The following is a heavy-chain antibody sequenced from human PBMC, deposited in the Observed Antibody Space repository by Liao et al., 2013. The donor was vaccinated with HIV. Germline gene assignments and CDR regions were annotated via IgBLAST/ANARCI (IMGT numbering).Heavy chain of an antibody. Sequence: QLQLQESGPGLVKPSETLSLTCTVSGGSISSGSYYWSWIRQPAGKGLEWIGRIYTSGSPNYNPSLKSRVTISVDTSKNQVSLNLNSVTAADTAVYYCARGAGYYYYYMDVWGKGTTVTVSS. CDR2: IYTSGSP. J-gene: IGHJ6*03. CDR3: ARGAGYYYYYMDV. D-gene: IGHD6-13*01. V-gene: IGHV4-61*02. CDR1: GGSISSGSYY.